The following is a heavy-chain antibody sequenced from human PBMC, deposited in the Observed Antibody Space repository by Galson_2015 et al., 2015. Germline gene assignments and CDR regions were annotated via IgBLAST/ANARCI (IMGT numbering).Heavy chain of an antibody. CDR3: ARDVAAMTTSSFDY. CDR2: ISGSGGST. J-gene: IGHJ4*02. Sequence: SLRLSCAASGFTFSSYAMSWVRQAPGKGLEWVSAISGSGGSTYYADSVKGRFTISRDNSKNTLYLQMNSLRAEDTAVYYCARDVAAMTTSSFDYWGQGTLVTVSS. D-gene: IGHD4-11*01. V-gene: IGHV3-23*01. CDR1: GFTFSSYA.